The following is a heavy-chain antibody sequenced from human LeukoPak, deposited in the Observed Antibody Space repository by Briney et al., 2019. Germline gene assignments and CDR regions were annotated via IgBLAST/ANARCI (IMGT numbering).Heavy chain of an antibody. CDR1: GFTFSSYG. CDR3: ARYYYDILTGYHFDY. CDR2: ISGSGGST. D-gene: IGHD3-9*01. Sequence: TGGSLRLSCAASGFTFSSYGMSWVRQAPGKGLEWVSAISGSGGSTYYADSVKGRFTISRDNSKNTLYLQMNSLRAEDTAVYYCARYYYDILTGYHFDYWGQGTLVTVSS. J-gene: IGHJ4*02. V-gene: IGHV3-23*01.